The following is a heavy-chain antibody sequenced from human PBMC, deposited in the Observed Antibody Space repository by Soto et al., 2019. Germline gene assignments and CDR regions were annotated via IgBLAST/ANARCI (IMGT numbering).Heavy chain of an antibody. CDR3: ALLYVLPAARQRAYLYGKDV. CDR2: IYYSGST. D-gene: IGHD2-2*01. Sequence: SETLSLTCTVSGGSISSEGYYWSWIRQRPGKGLEGIGYIYYSGSTHYNPSLKSRVTISVETSKKQFYLKVTPVTPADTAVYYRALLYVLPAARQRAYLYGKDVWGQRTTVTVFS. J-gene: IGHJ6*02. CDR1: GGSISSEGYY. V-gene: IGHV4-31*03.